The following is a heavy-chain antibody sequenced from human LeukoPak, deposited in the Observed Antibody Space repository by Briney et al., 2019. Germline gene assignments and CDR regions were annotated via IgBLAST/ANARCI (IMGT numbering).Heavy chain of an antibody. J-gene: IGHJ4*02. CDR3: AKGAYDYIEIAYFDY. D-gene: IGHD5-12*01. CDR1: GFTFSSYS. Sequence: GGSLRLSCAASGFTFSSYSMNWVCQAPGKGLEWVSSISSSSTYIYYADSVKGRFTISRDNAKNSLYLQMNSLRAEDTAVYYCAKGAYDYIEIAYFDYWGQGSLVTVSS. V-gene: IGHV3-21*04. CDR2: ISSSSTYI.